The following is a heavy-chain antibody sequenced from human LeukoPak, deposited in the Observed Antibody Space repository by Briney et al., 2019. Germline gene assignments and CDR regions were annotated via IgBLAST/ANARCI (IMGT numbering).Heavy chain of an antibody. CDR3: ARSGGWYRYYFDY. Sequence: GGSQRLSCAASGFTFSSYAMHWVRQAPGKGLEWVAVISYDGSNKYYADSVKGRFTISRDNSKNTLYLQMNSLRAEDTAVYYCARSGGWYRYYFDYWGQGTLVTVSS. D-gene: IGHD6-19*01. J-gene: IGHJ4*02. CDR2: ISYDGSNK. CDR1: GFTFSSYA. V-gene: IGHV3-30-3*01.